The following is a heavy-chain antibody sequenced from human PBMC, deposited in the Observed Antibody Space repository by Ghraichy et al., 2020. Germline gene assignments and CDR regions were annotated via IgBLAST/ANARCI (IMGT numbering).Heavy chain of an antibody. CDR2: MNPNSGNT. D-gene: IGHD2-8*02. J-gene: IGHJ6*02. CDR3: ARGRTGGVLRTSYYYGMDV. V-gene: IGHV1-8*01. CDR1: GYTFTSYD. Sequence: ASVKVSCKASGYTFTSYDINWVRQATGQGLEWMGWMNPNSGNTGYAQKFQGRVTMTRNTSISTAYMELSSLRSEDTAVYYCARGRTGGVLRTSYYYGMDVWGQGTTVTVSS.